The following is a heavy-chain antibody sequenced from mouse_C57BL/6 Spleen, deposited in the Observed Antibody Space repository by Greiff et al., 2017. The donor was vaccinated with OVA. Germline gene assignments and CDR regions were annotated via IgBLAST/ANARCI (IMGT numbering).Heavy chain of an antibody. J-gene: IGHJ4*01. V-gene: IGHV1-52*01. Sequence: VQLQQPGAELVRPGSSVKLSCKASGFTFTSYWMHWVKQRPKQGLEWIGNIDPSDSETQYNQKFKDKATLTVDKSSSTAYMQISSLTSEDSAFYYCARGVTENAMDYWGQGTSVTVSS. D-gene: IGHD2-13*01. CDR2: IDPSDSET. CDR3: ARGVTENAMDY. CDR1: GFTFTSYW.